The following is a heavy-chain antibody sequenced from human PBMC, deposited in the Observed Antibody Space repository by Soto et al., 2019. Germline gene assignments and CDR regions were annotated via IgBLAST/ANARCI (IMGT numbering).Heavy chain of an antibody. CDR1: GYSFTSYW. D-gene: IGHD3-3*01. Sequence: PGESLKISCKGSGYSFTSYWIGWVRQMPGKGLEWMGIIYPGDSDTRYSPSFQGQVTISADKSISTAYLQWSSLKASATAMYYCARGPLYYDFWSGYWSYWRQGTLVTVSS. CDR3: ARGPLYYDFWSGYWSY. V-gene: IGHV5-51*01. J-gene: IGHJ4*02. CDR2: IYPGDSDT.